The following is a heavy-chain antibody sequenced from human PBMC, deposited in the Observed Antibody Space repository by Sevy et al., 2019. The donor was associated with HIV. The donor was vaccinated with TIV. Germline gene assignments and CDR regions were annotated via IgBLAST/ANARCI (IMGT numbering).Heavy chain of an antibody. CDR2: ISGSGGST. V-gene: IGHV3-23*01. D-gene: IGHD4-17*01. CDR3: AKDGLRSFDY. CDR1: GFTFSSYA. J-gene: IGHJ4*02. Sequence: GWSLRLSCAASGFTFSSYAMSWVRQAPGKGLEWVSAISGSGGSTYYADSVKGRFTISRDNSKNTRYLQMNSLRAEDTAVYYCAKDGLRSFDYWGQGTLVTVSS.